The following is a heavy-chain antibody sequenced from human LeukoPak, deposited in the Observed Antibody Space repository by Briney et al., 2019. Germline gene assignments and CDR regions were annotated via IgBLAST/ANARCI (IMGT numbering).Heavy chain of an antibody. CDR1: GFTFSSYS. V-gene: IGHV3-21*01. CDR3: ARDALSSDWLSREDAFDI. D-gene: IGHD3-22*01. J-gene: IGHJ3*02. CDR2: ISSSSSYI. Sequence: GGSLRLSCAASGFTFSSYSMNWVRQAPGKGLEWVSSISSSSSYIYYADSVKGRFTISRDNAKNSLYLQMNSLRAEDTAVYYCARDALSSDWLSREDAFDIWGQGTMVTVSS.